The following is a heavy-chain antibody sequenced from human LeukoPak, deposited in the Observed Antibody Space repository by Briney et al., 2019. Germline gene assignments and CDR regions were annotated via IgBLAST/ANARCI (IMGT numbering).Heavy chain of an antibody. V-gene: IGHV3-11*04. CDR2: ISSSGSTI. D-gene: IGHD6-6*01. CDR3: ARVSLVRNAFDM. Sequence: GGSLRLSCAASGFFVSNNYMSWVRQAPGKGLEWVSYISSSGSTIYYADSVKGRFTIPRDNAKNSLYLQMNSLRAEDTAVYYCARVSLVRNAFDMWGQGTMVTVSS. CDR1: GFFVSNNY. J-gene: IGHJ3*02.